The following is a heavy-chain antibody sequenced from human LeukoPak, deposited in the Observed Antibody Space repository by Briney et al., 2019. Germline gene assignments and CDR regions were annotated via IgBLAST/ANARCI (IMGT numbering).Heavy chain of an antibody. Sequence: SVKVSCKASGGTFSSYAISWVRQAPGQGLEWMGGIIPIFGTANYAQKFQGGVTITADESTSTAYMELSSLRSEDTAVYYCARDYGGNSGLDYWGQGTLVTVSS. V-gene: IGHV1-69*01. D-gene: IGHD4-23*01. CDR1: GGTFSSYA. J-gene: IGHJ4*02. CDR2: IIPIFGTA. CDR3: ARDYGGNSGLDY.